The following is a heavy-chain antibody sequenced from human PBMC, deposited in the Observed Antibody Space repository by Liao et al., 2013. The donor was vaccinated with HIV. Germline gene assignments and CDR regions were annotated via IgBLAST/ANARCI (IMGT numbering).Heavy chain of an antibody. V-gene: IGHV4-4*07. CDR2: VYSSGST. CDR3: AREVPGTYYYYFYMDV. Sequence: QVQLQESGPGLVKPSETLSLTCTVSGGSISNYYWSWIRQPAGEGLEWIGRVYSSGSTNYNPSLESRVTISVDTSKNHFSLQLTSVTAADTAVYFCAREVPGTYYYYFYMDVWGKGTTVTVSS. J-gene: IGHJ6*03. D-gene: IGHD1-1*01. CDR1: GGSISNYY.